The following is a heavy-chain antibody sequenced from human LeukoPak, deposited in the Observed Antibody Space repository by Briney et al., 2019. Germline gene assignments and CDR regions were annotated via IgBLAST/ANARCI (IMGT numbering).Heavy chain of an antibody. J-gene: IGHJ4*02. CDR1: GFTVSSNY. Sequence: PGGSLRLSCAASGFTVSSNYMSWVRQAPGKGLEWVSVIYSGGSTYYADSVKGRFTISRDNSKNTLYLQMNSLRAEDTAVYYCARTYDYVWGSYFDYWGQGTLVTVSS. CDR2: IYSGGST. D-gene: IGHD3-16*01. CDR3: ARTYDYVWGSYFDY. V-gene: IGHV3-53*01.